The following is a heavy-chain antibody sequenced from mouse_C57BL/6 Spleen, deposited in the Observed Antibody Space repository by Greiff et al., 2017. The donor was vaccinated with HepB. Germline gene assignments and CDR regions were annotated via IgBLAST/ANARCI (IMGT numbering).Heavy chain of an antibody. J-gene: IGHJ2*01. Sequence: EVKVVESGGGLVKPGGSLKLSCAASGFTFSSYTMSWVRQTPEKRLEWVATISGGGGNTYYPDSVKGRFTISRDNAKNTLYLQMSSLRSEDTALYYCARLTTVVAPCDYWGQGTTLTVSS. D-gene: IGHD1-1*01. CDR1: GFTFSSYT. V-gene: IGHV5-9*01. CDR2: ISGGGGNT. CDR3: ARLTTVVAPCDY.